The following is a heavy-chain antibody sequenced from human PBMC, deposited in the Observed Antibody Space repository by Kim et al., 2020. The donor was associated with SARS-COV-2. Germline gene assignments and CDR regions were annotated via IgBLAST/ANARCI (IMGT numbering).Heavy chain of an antibody. D-gene: IGHD1-1*01. CDR2: ISSSGNRV. Sequence: GGSLRLSCVASGFTFSNYYMGWVRQTPGKGLEWLSYISSSGNRVLYADSVKGRFTTSRDNARNSLYLQMSSLRREDTAVYYCARAFKLQLGDEYFYSYYMDVWGAGTTVTVSS. CDR1: GFTFSNYY. CDR3: ARAFKLQLGDEYFYSYYMDV. V-gene: IGHV3-11*01. J-gene: IGHJ6*03.